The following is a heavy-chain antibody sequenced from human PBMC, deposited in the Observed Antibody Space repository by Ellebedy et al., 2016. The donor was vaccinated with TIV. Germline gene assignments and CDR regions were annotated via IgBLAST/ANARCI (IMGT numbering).Heavy chain of an antibody. CDR3: AKSSGYYHGGGY. J-gene: IGHJ4*02. CDR2: ISYDGSNK. D-gene: IGHD3-22*01. CDR1: GFTFSSYG. Sequence: GGSLRLSXAASGFTFSSYGMHWVRQAPGKGLEWVAVISYDGSNKYYADSVKGRFTISRDNAKNSLYLQMNSLRAEDTAVYYCAKSSGYYHGGGYWGQGTLVTVSS. V-gene: IGHV3-30*18.